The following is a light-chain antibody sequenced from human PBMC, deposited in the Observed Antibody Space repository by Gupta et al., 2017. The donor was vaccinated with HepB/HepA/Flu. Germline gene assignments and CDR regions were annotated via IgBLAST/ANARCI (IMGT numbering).Light chain of an antibody. V-gene: IGKV1-6*02. Sequence: AIQMTQSPSSLSASVGDRVTITCRQVGTLEGIAPKLLIFAASSLQSGVPSRFSGSGSGSDFTLTISSLQPEDFATYYCLQDSYYPRTFGQGTKVEV. CDR2: AAS. CDR1: GTLE. J-gene: IGKJ1*01. CDR3: LQDSYYPRT.